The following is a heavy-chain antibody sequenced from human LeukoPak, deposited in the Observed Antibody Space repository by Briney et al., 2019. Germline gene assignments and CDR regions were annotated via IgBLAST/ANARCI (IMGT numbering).Heavy chain of an antibody. CDR1: GFTFSSHW. J-gene: IGHJ4*01. Sequence: GGSLRLSCAASGFTFSSHWMHWVRQAPGKGLVWVSRIKPDGSSTNYADSVKDRFTISRDNAKNTLYLQMNSLRAEDTAVYYCARDGVRGVVHLDHWGHGILVTVSS. D-gene: IGHD3-10*01. CDR3: ARDGVRGVVHLDH. CDR2: IKPDGSST. V-gene: IGHV3-74*01.